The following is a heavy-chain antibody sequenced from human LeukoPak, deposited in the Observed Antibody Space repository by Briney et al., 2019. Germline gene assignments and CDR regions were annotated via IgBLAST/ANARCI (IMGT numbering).Heavy chain of an antibody. CDR2: IYPGDSDT. CDR3: ARRSAAAGYFDY. D-gene: IGHD6-13*01. J-gene: IGHJ4*02. Sequence: GESLKISCKVSGYNFTNYWIAWVRQMPGKGLEWMGIIYPGDSDTRYSPSFQGQVTISADKSISTAYLQWSSLKASDTAMYYCARRSAAAGYFDYWGQGTLVTVSS. CDR1: GYNFTNYW. V-gene: IGHV5-51*01.